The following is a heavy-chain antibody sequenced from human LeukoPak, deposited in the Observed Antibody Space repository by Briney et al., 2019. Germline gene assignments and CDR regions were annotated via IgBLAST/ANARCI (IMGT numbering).Heavy chain of an antibody. CDR2: ITTDGSGA. CDR3: AKGALGAGSLLEYFQH. CDR1: GFAFRNYD. Sequence: GGSLRLSCAASGFAFRNYDMIWVRQAPGRGLEWVSGITTDGSGAYYADSVKGRFTVSRDNSKNTVFLQMNSLRGEDAAIYYCAKGALGAGSLLEYFQHWGQGTLVTVSS. V-gene: IGHV3-23*01. J-gene: IGHJ1*01. D-gene: IGHD3-10*01.